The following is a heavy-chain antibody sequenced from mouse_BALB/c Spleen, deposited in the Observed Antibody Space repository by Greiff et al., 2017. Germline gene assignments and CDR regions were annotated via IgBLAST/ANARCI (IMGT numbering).Heavy chain of an antibody. CDR2: ISSGGST. CDR3: ARPGNHVAWFAY. J-gene: IGHJ3*01. D-gene: IGHD2-1*01. CDR1: GFTFSSYA. Sequence: EVKLMESGGGLVKPGGSLKLSCAASGFTFSSYAMSWVRQTPEKRLEWVASISSGGSTYYPDSVKGRFTISRDNARNILYLQMSSLRSEDTAMYYCARPGNHVAWFAYWGQGTLVTVSA. V-gene: IGHV5-6-5*01.